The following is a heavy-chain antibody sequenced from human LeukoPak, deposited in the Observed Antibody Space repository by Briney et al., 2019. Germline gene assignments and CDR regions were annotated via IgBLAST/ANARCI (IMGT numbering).Heavy chain of an antibody. Sequence: SGGSLRLSCAASGFTFSNAWMSWVRQAPGKGLEWVAVIWYDGSNKYYADSVKGRFTISRDNSKNTLYLQMNSLRAEDTAVYYCARTPSSGGLYPQELDPWGQGTLVTVSS. J-gene: IGHJ5*02. D-gene: IGHD1-26*01. CDR1: GFTFSNAW. V-gene: IGHV3-33*08. CDR3: ARTPSSGGLYPQELDP. CDR2: IWYDGSNK.